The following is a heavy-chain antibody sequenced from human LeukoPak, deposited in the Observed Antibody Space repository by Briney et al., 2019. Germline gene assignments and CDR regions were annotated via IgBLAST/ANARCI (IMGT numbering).Heavy chain of an antibody. CDR1: RFPFSSYA. J-gene: IGHJ4*02. V-gene: IGHV3-23*01. CDR2: ISGSGGST. CDR3: AKDSTSGSYYLDY. D-gene: IGHD1-26*01. Sequence: PGGSLRLSCAASRFPFSSYAMSWVRQAPGKGLEWVSAISGSGGSTYYADSVKGRFIISRDNSKNTLYLQMNSLRAEDTAVYYCAKDSTSGSYYLDYWGQGTLVTVSS.